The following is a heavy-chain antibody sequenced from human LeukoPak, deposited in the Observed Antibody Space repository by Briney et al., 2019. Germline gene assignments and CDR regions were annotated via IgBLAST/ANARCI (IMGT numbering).Heavy chain of an antibody. CDR1: GFTFSSYW. Sequence: GGSLRLSCAASGFTFSSYWMSWVRQAPGKGLEWVANIKQDGSEKYYVDSVKGRFTISRDNAKNSLYLQMNSLRAEDTAVHYCARVDGDCSGGSCYSRYYYYYMDVWGKGTTVTISS. D-gene: IGHD2-15*01. CDR2: IKQDGSEK. CDR3: ARVDGDCSGGSCYSRYYYYYMDV. V-gene: IGHV3-7*01. J-gene: IGHJ6*03.